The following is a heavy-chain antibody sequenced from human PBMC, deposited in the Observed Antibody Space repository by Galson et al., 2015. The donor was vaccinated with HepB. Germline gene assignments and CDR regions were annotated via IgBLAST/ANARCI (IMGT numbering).Heavy chain of an antibody. J-gene: IGHJ6*02. D-gene: IGHD2-2*01. CDR1: GFTFSSYG. CDR2: IWYDGSNK. CDR3: ARDGVVVVPAAMGAGSYYYYYGMDV. Sequence: SLRLSCAASGFTFSSYGMHWVRQAPGKGLEWVAVIWYDGSNKYYADSVKGRFTISRDNSKNTLYLQMNSLRAEDTAVYYCARDGVVVVPAAMGAGSYYYYYGMDVWGQGTTVTVSS. V-gene: IGHV3-33*01.